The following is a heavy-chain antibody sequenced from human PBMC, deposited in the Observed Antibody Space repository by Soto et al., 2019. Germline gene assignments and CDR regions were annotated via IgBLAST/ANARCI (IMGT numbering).Heavy chain of an antibody. V-gene: IGHV1-18*01. CDR3: ARCYCSAGSCFTCWHFDL. CDR2: ISADNGDT. CDR1: GYTFTTFG. D-gene: IGHD2-15*01. Sequence: QVQVVQSGAEVKKPGASVKVACKASGYTFTTFGMSWVRQAPGQGLEWMGWISADNGDTNSAQKFQDRVTMTTDTSTNTPYMELRSLTSDDTAVYYCARCYCSAGSCFTCWHFDLWGRGTLVTVSS. J-gene: IGHJ2*01.